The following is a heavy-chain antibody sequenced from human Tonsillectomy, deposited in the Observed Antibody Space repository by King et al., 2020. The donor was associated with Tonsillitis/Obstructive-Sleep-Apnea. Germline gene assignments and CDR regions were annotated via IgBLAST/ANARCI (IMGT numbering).Heavy chain of an antibody. CDR3: ARGLGETICGRGSFSGMDV. D-gene: IGHD3-10*01. J-gene: IGHJ6*02. V-gene: IGHV4-31*03. Sequence: QLQESGPGLVKPSQTLSLTCTVSGGSISSGGYYWSWIRQHPGKGLEWIGYIYYSGSTYYNPSLKSRVTISVDTSKNQFSLKLSSVTAADTAVYYCARGLGETICGRGSFSGMDVWGQGTTVTVSS. CDR2: IYYSGST. CDR1: GGSISSGGYY.